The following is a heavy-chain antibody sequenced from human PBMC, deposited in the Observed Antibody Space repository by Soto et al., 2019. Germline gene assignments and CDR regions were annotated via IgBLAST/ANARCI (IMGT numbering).Heavy chain of an antibody. V-gene: IGHV1-69*08. J-gene: IGHJ6*02. CDR3: AREIELGQGEGV. CDR1: GGTFSSYT. Sequence: QVQLVQSGAEVKKPGSSVKVSCRASGGTFSSYTISWVRQAPGQGLEWMGRIIPILGIANYAQKFQGRVTITADKSTSTADMELSSLRSEDTAVHYCAREIELGQGEGVWGPGTTVTLSS. D-gene: IGHD3-10*01. CDR2: IIPILGIA.